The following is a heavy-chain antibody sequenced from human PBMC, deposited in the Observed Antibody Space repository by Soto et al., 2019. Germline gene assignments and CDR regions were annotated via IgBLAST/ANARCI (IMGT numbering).Heavy chain of an antibody. CDR3: GRDGSGGIIDS. D-gene: IGHD1-26*01. V-gene: IGHV1-18*01. CDR2: ISVFNGNT. CDR1: GYTFTGYG. Sequence: QVQLVQSGAEVKKPGASVKVSCKTSGYTFTGYGINWVRQAPGHGLEWMGWISVFNGNTKYGQNIQDRVIMTTDTSTSIAYMELRSLRSDDPAVYFCGRDGSGGIIDSWGQGTMLIVSS. J-gene: IGHJ3*01.